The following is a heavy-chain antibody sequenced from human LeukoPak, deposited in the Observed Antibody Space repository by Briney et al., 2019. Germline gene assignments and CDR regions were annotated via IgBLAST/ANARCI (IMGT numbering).Heavy chain of an antibody. CDR1: GYTFTGYY. CDR2: INPNSGGT. D-gene: IGHD2-15*01. Sequence: ASVKVSCKASGYTFTGYYMHWVRQAPGQGLEWMGWINPNSGGTNYAQKLQGRVTMTTDTSTSTAYMELRSLRSDDTAVYYCARVAPLGGYCSGGSCYSGFDYWGQGTLVTVSS. CDR3: ARVAPLGGYCSGGSCYSGFDY. J-gene: IGHJ4*02. V-gene: IGHV1-2*02.